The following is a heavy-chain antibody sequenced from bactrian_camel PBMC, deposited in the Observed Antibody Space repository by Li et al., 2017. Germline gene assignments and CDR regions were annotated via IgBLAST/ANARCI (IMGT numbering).Heavy chain of an antibody. D-gene: IGHD3*01. V-gene: IGHV3S53*01. Sequence: QVQLVESGGGSVQAGGSLRLSCAASSDINDSGCMGWFRQAPGRKRDGVARIFPINGVTMYADSVKGRFTVSHDNAENTVYLKMNNLKPEDTGVYFCAAEETSMMRDGCYSGRFGFWGQGTQVTVS. CDR1: SDINDSGC. CDR2: IFPINGVT. J-gene: IGHJ6*01. CDR3: AAEETSMMRDGCYSGRFGF.